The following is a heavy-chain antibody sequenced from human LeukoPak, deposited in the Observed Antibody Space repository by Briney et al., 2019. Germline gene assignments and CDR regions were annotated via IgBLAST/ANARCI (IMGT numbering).Heavy chain of an antibody. Sequence: SETLSLTCTVSGGSITTNYWSWIRQPPGMGLEWIGYIHYSGNTNNSPSLNGRVTISVDTSRNQFSLELSSVTAADTAVYYCXKWQYCGNNCYFSAFDXXGQXTVXTV. CDR3: XKWQYCGNNCYFSAFDX. D-gene: IGHD2-21*01. CDR1: GGSITTNY. J-gene: IGHJ3*02. CDR2: IHYSGNT. V-gene: IGHV4-59*01.